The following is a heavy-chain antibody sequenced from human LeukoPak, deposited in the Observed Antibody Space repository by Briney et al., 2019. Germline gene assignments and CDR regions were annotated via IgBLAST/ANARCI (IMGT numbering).Heavy chain of an antibody. CDR2: IYYSGST. CDR1: GGSISSYY. V-gene: IGHV4-59*01. Sequence: SETLSLTCSVSGGSISSYYWSWIRQPPGKGLESIGYIYYSGSTNYNPSLKSRVTISVDTSKNQFSLKLSSVTAADTAVYYCARLENRDYYYYGMDVWAKGPRSPSPQ. D-gene: IGHD3-3*01. CDR3: ARLENRDYYYYGMDV. J-gene: IGHJ6*04.